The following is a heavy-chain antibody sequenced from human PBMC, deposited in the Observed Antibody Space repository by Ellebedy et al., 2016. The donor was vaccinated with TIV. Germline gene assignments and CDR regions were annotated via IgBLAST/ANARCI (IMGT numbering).Heavy chain of an antibody. D-gene: IGHD1-14*01. CDR1: GFTFNSYA. CDR2: ISHTGSRT. J-gene: IGHJ4*02. V-gene: IGHV3-23*01. CDR3: AKGRSGTYIHHAFDY. Sequence: GESLKISCAASGFTFNSYAMSWVRQAPGKGLEWVSTISHTGSRTYYANSVEGRFTISRDNSKNTLYLQMNSLRAEETAIYYCAKGRSGTYIHHAFDYWGQGTLVTVSS.